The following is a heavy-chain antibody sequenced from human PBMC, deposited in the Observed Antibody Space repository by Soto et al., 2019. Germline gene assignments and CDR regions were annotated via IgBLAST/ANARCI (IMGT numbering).Heavy chain of an antibody. CDR2: IYYSGST. Sequence: PSXTLSLTCTVSGGSMSSGDYYWSWIRQPPVKGLEWIGYIYYSGSTYYNPSLKSRVTISVDTSKNQFSLKLSSVTAADTAVYYCARVRVDYYDSSGYYLFDYWGQGTLVTVSS. D-gene: IGHD3-22*01. J-gene: IGHJ4*02. CDR1: GGSMSSGDYY. V-gene: IGHV4-30-4*01. CDR3: ARVRVDYYDSSGYYLFDY.